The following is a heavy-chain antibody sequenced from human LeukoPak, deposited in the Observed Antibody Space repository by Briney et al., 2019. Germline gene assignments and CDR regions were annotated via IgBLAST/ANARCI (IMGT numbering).Heavy chain of an antibody. V-gene: IGHV3-30*04. CDR2: ISYDGRQN. Sequence: GGSLRLSCAASGFTFSTYAMNWVRQAPGKGLEWVAVISYDGRQNYYADSVKGRFTISRDNSKNTLYLQMNSLRDEDSAAYYCAREGIRGYCSGGSCYVDYWGQGTLVTVSS. J-gene: IGHJ4*02. D-gene: IGHD2-15*01. CDR1: GFTFSTYA. CDR3: AREGIRGYCSGGSCYVDY.